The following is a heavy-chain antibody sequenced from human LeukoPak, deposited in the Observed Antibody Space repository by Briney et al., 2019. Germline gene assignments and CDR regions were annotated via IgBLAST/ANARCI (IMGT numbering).Heavy chain of an antibody. D-gene: IGHD3-22*01. V-gene: IGHV4-59*08. CDR3: ARHAYYYDRSGSYEAFDI. J-gene: IGHJ3*02. Sequence: SETLSLTCTVSGGSISSYYWSWIRQPPGKGLEWIGSMYYSGSTNYKPSLKSRVTISVDTSKNQFSLKLSSVTAADAAVYYCARHAYYYDRSGSYEAFDIWGQGTMVTVSS. CDR2: MYYSGST. CDR1: GGSISSYY.